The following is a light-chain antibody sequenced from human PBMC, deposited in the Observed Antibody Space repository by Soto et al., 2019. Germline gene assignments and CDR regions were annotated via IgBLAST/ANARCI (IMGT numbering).Light chain of an antibody. CDR2: LGS. Sequence: DIVMTQSPLSLPVTPGEPSSISCRSRQSLLHSNGHNYLYWYLQKPGHSPQLRIHLGSTRASGVPDRFRGRVSGTDFTLKISRVEAEDVCVYYGMQGLQTHPYTFGDGTKLEIK. CDR3: MQGLQTHPYT. J-gene: IGKJ2*01. V-gene: IGKV2-28*01. CDR1: QSLLHSNGHNY.